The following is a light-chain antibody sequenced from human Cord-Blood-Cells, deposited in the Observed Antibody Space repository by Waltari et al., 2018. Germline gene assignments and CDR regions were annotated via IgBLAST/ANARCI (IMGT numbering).Light chain of an antibody. J-gene: IGKJ5*01. CDR3: QQRSNWPRSIT. V-gene: IGKV3-11*01. Sequence: EIVLTQPPATLSLPPGEGATLPCRASQSVSSYLAWYQQKPGQAPRLLIYDASNRATGIPARFSGSGSGTDFTLTISSLEPEDFAVYYCQQRSNWPRSITFGQGTRLEIK. CDR1: QSVSSY. CDR2: DAS.